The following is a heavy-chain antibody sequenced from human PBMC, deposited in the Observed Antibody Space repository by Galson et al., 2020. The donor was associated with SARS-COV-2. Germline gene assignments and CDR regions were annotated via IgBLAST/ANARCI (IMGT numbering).Heavy chain of an antibody. V-gene: IGHV4-31*03. CDR2: IYYSGST. J-gene: IGHJ4*02. CDR3: AVSYYYDSSGYDYQYYFDY. Sequence: ASETLSLTCTVSGGSISSGGYYWSWIRQHPGKGLEWIGYIYYSGSTYYNPSLKSRVTISVDTSKNQFSLKLSSVTAADTAVYYCAVSYYYDSSGYDYQYYFDYWGQGTLVTVSS. CDR1: GGSISSGGYY. D-gene: IGHD3-22*01.